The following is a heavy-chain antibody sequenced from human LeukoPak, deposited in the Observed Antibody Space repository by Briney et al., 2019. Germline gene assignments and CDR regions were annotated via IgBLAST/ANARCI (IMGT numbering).Heavy chain of an antibody. J-gene: IGHJ4*02. CDR3: AASPPGGPIDY. D-gene: IGHD3-16*01. CDR1: GFTFSSYS. V-gene: IGHV3-21*01. Sequence: GGSLRLSCAASGFTFSSYSVNWVRQAPGKGLEWVSIISRDSRTIIYTDSVKGRFAISRDNVKNSLYLQMDSLRAEDTAVYFCAASPPGGPIDYWGQGALVSVSS. CDR2: ISRDSRTI.